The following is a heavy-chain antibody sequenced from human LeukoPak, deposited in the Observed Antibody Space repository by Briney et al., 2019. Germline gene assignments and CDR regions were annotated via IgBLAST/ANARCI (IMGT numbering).Heavy chain of an antibody. V-gene: IGHV3-33*01. D-gene: IGHD1-1*01. CDR2: IWYDGSNK. CDR3: ARARPHSSTSGLLPGPIY. CDR1: GFTFSSYG. J-gene: IGHJ4*02. Sequence: PGGSLRLSCAASGFTFSSYGMHWVRQAPGKGLEWVAVIWYDGSNKYYADSVKGRFTISRDNSKNTLYLQMNSLRAEDTAVYYCARARPHSSTSGLLPGPIYWGQGTLVTISS.